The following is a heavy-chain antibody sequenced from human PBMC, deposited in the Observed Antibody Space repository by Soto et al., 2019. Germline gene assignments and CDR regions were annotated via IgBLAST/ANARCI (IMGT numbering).Heavy chain of an antibody. Sequence: PSETLSLTCSVSDDSINSDKYYWGWIRQPPGKGLEWIGSSYDSGNAYYNPSLQTRVTVSLDKSKRQFSLKLNSVTAADSAVYFCARLEGLATISYYFDFWGPGALVTVSS. CDR2: SYDSGNA. CDR1: DDSINSDKYY. CDR3: ARLEGLATISYYFDF. V-gene: IGHV4-39*01. J-gene: IGHJ4*02. D-gene: IGHD3-9*01.